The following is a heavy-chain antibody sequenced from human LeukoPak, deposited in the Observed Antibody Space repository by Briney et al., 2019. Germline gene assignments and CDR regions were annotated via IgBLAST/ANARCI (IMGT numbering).Heavy chain of an antibody. CDR1: GGSISSSSYY. CDR2: IYYSGST. V-gene: IGHV4-39*01. CDR3: ARHVTEYSSSWYPNWFDP. D-gene: IGHD6-13*01. Sequence: SVTLSLTCTVSGGSISSSSYYWGWLRQPPGKGLEWIGSIYYSGSTYYNPSLKSRVTISVDTSKTQFSLKLSSVTAADTAVYYCARHVTEYSSSWYPNWFDPWGQGTLVTVSS. J-gene: IGHJ5*02.